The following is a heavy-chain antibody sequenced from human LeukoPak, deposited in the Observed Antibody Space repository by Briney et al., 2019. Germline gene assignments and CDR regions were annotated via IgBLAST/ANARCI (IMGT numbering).Heavy chain of an antibody. CDR2: ISAYNGNT. Sequence: ASVKVSCKASGYTFTSYGISWVRQAPGQGLEWMGWISAYNGNTNYAQKLQGRVTMTTDTSTSTAYMELRRLRSDDTAVYYCARDWGYCSSTSCRAWFDPWGQGTLVTVSS. CDR3: ARDWGYCSSTSCRAWFDP. CDR1: GYTFTSYG. J-gene: IGHJ5*02. V-gene: IGHV1-18*01. D-gene: IGHD2-2*01.